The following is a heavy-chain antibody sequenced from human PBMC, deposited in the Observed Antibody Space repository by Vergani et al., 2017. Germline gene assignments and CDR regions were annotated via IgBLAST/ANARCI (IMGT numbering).Heavy chain of an antibody. D-gene: IGHD5-12*01. J-gene: IGHJ5*02. CDR2: VYYSGST. Sequence: QVQLQESGPRLVKPSETLSLTCTVSDGSIRNYYWSWIRQSPGKGLEWIGYVYYSGSTNYNPSLRSRVIISVDTSNNQFSLKLTSVTAADTAVSYCAGAADYNWFDPWGQGTLVTVAA. CDR1: DGSIRNYY. V-gene: IGHV4-59*01. CDR3: AGAADYNWFDP.